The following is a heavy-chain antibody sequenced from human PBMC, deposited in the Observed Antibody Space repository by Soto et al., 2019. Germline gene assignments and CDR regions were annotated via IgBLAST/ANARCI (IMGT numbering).Heavy chain of an antibody. V-gene: IGHV3-33*01. J-gene: IGHJ6*04. Sequence: QVQLVESGGGVVQPGRSLRLSCAASGFTFSSYGMHWVRQAPGKGLEWVAVIWYDGSNKYYADSVKGRFTISRDNSKNTLYLQMNSLRAEDTAVYYCARENIVATIRSAVDVWGKGTTVTVSS. CDR1: GFTFSSYG. CDR2: IWYDGSNK. CDR3: ARENIVATIRSAVDV. D-gene: IGHD5-12*01.